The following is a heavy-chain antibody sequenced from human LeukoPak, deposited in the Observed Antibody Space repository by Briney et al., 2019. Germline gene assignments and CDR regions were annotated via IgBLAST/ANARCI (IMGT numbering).Heavy chain of an antibody. CDR1: GSSFSSNW. V-gene: IGHV3-7*01. D-gene: IGHD1-1*01. CDR2: IKRDGGQK. J-gene: IGHJ5*02. CDR3: ARLGLEVGGPNWFDP. Sequence: GGSLRLSCAAPGSSFSSNWMGWVRQAPGKGLEWVAHIKRDGGQKYYLDSVKGRFTISRDNAKNSLYLQMNSLRVEDTAVYYCARLGLEVGGPNWFDPWGQGTLVTVSS.